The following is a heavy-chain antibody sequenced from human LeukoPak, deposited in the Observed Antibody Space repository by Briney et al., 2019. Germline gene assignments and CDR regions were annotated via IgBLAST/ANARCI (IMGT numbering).Heavy chain of an antibody. CDR1: GGSISSGTYY. D-gene: IGHD1-26*01. Sequence: PSETLSLTCTVSGGSISSGTYYWSWIRQPAGKGLEWIGRIYTSGSTNYNPSLKSRVSISVDTSKNQFSPKLSSVTAADTAVYYCARWMVGALDYWGQGTLVTVSS. CDR3: ARWMVGALDY. J-gene: IGHJ4*02. V-gene: IGHV4-61*02. CDR2: IYTSGST.